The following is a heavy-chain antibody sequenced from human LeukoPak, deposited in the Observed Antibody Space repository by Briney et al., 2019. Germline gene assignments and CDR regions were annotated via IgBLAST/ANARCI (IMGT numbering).Heavy chain of an antibody. CDR2: ISGSGGST. J-gene: IGHJ4*02. Sequence: GGSLRLSCAASGFTFSSYAMSWVRQAPGKGLEWVSTISGSGGSTYYADSVRGRFTISRDNSRNTLYLQMNSLRAEDTAVYYCARAQPGYDFWSGSYWGQGTLVTVSS. V-gene: IGHV3-23*01. CDR3: ARAQPGYDFWSGSY. CDR1: GFTFSSYA. D-gene: IGHD3-3*01.